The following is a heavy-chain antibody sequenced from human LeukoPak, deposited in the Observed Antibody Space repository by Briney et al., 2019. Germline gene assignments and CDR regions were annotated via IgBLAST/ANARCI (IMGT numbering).Heavy chain of an antibody. V-gene: IGHV7-4-1*02. Sequence: ASLKGSCKASGYTFDIYALVWMQQSPGQGLQFLSWINTNTGNPTYAQGFTGRFVFSLDTSVSTAYLQISSLKAEDTAVYYCARDYTLTLGTTTYFQHWGQGTLVTVSS. CDR3: ARDYTLTLGTTTYFQH. D-gene: IGHD1-7*01. CDR2: INTNTGNP. J-gene: IGHJ1*01. CDR1: GYTFDIYA.